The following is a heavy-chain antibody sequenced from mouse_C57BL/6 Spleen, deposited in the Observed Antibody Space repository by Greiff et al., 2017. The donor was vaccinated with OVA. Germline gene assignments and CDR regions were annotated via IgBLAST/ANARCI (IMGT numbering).Heavy chain of an antibody. CDR3: ALPVVASHYFDY. V-gene: IGHV1-82*01. CDR2: IYPGEGDT. D-gene: IGHD1-1*01. CDR1: GYAFSSSW. J-gene: IGHJ2*01. Sequence: VQLQQSGPELVKPGASVKISCKASGYAFSSSWMNWVKQRPGKGLEWIGRIYPGEGDTNSNGKFKGKATLTADKSSSTAYIQLSSLTSEDSAVYCCALPVVASHYFDYWGQGTTLTVSS.